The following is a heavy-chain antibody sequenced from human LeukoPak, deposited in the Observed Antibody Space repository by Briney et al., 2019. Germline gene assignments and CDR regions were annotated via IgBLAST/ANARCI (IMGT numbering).Heavy chain of an antibody. Sequence: GGSLTLSCAASGFTFSSYGMHWVRQAPGKGLEWVAFIRYDGSNKYYADSVKGRFTISRDNSKNMLYLQMNSLRAEDTAVYYCAKALIEYGRSAFDYWGQGTLVTVSS. J-gene: IGHJ4*02. D-gene: IGHD3-22*01. V-gene: IGHV3-30*02. CDR2: IRYDGSNK. CDR3: AKALIEYGRSAFDY. CDR1: GFTFSSYG.